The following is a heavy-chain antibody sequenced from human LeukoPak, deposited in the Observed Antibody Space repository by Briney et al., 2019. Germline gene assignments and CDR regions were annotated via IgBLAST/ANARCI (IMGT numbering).Heavy chain of an antibody. D-gene: IGHD6-13*01. J-gene: IGHJ6*02. CDR1: GGTFSSYA. Sequence: GASVKVSCKASGGTFSSYAISWVRQAPGQGLEWMGGIIPIFGTANYAQKFQGRVTITADESTSTAYMELSSLRSEDTAVYYCARGGEYGSSWYDYYYYYGMDVWGQGTTVTVSS. V-gene: IGHV1-69*13. CDR3: ARGGEYGSSWYDYYYYYGMDV. CDR2: IIPIFGTA.